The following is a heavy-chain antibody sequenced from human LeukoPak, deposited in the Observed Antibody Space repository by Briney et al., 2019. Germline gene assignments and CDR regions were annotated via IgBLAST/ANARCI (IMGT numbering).Heavy chain of an antibody. Sequence: GESLRLSCAASGFSFSSYAMSWVRQAPGKGLEWVSVIGGGPGNTYYTDSVKGRFTISRDNSKNTLYLHLNSLRAEDTAVYYCAKNRHYYGSGSYFTSDYWGQGTLVTVSS. V-gene: IGHV3-23*01. D-gene: IGHD3-10*01. J-gene: IGHJ4*02. CDR1: GFSFSSYA. CDR3: AKNRHYYGSGSYFTSDY. CDR2: IGGGPGNT.